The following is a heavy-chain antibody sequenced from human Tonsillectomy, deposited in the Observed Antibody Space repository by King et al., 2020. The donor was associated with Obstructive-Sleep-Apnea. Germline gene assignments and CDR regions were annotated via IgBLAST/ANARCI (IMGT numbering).Heavy chain of an antibody. CDR1: GFTFSGYA. D-gene: IGHD2-15*01. Sequence: VQLVESGGGVAQPGRSLRLSCAASGFTFSGYAMHWVRQAPGKGLEWVAVMSFDGSHKYYADSVKGRFTISRDNSKNTLFLQMNGLRAEDTAVYYCARDKGSGGSDPRGYFDYWGQGSLVTVSS. CDR2: MSFDGSHK. V-gene: IGHV3-30*04. J-gene: IGHJ4*02. CDR3: ARDKGSGGSDPRGYFDY.